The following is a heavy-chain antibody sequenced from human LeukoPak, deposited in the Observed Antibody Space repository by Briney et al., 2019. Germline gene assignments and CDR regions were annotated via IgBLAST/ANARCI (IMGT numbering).Heavy chain of an antibody. Sequence: GGSLRLSCDASGFTFSSYAFLWVRQAPGKGLEWVATMSFHGDNKYYADSVRGRFIVSRDNSRNTLFLQMNSLRPEDTAIYYCARDSHTRTTSRGGLDVWGQGTTVTVSS. V-gene: IGHV3-30*14. CDR2: MSFHGDNK. D-gene: IGHD1-14*01. CDR3: ARDSHTRTTSRGGLDV. CDR1: GFTFSSYA. J-gene: IGHJ6*02.